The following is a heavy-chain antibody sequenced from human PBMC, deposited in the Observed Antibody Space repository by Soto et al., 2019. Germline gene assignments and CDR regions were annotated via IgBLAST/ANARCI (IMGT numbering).Heavy chain of an antibody. CDR1: GFTFSSNA. Sequence: GGSLRLSCAASGFTFSSNAMSWVRQAPGKGLEWVSALSSSGGTTYYADSVKGRFTISRDNSNNTLYLQMNSLRAEDTAVYYFAKLFIWVSPTLLGYCSGGSCYSLAFDIWGQGTMVTVSS. V-gene: IGHV3-23*01. CDR2: LSSSGGTT. J-gene: IGHJ3*02. D-gene: IGHD2-15*01. CDR3: AKLFIWVSPTLLGYCSGGSCYSLAFDI.